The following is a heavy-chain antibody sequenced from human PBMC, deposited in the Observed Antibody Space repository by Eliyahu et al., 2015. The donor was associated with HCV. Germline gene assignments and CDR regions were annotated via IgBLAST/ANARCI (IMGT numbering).Heavy chain of an antibody. CDR3: ARFHYDALTGYYRPPNDY. CDR2: ISPSNGKT. V-gene: IGHV1-18*01. D-gene: IGHD3-9*01. Sequence: QVQLVQSGAEVKKPGASVKVSCKASGYSFASHGISWVRQAPGQGLEWMGWISPSNGKTNYAQNLQDRVTMTTDTSTSTAYMELRSLRSDDTAVYYCARFHYDALTGYYRPPNDYWGQGTLVTVSS. J-gene: IGHJ4*02. CDR1: GYSFASHG.